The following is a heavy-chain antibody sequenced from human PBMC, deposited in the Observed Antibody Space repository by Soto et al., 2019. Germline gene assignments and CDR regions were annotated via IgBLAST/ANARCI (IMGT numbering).Heavy chain of an antibody. CDR1: GYTFTSYD. D-gene: IGHD3-10*01. V-gene: IGHV1-8*01. Sequence: GASVKVSCKASGYTFTSYDINWVRQATGQGLEWMGWMNPNSGNTGYAQKFQGRVTMTRNTSISTAYMELSSLRSEDTAVYYCARSAYYYGSGSYYTGYYYYYYMDVWGKGTTVTVSS. J-gene: IGHJ6*03. CDR2: MNPNSGNT. CDR3: ARSAYYYGSGSYYTGYYYYYYMDV.